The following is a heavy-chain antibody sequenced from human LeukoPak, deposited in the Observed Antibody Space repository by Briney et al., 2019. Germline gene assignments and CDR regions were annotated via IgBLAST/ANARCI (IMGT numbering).Heavy chain of an antibody. V-gene: IGHV4-39*01. Sequence: SETLSLTCTVSGGSISSTSYYWSWIRRPPGKGLEWIGSIYYSGTTYYNPSLRSRFTMSVDTSKNQFSLKLSSVTAADTAVYYCAPHARREALRHSAFDICGQGTMVTVSS. D-gene: IGHD3-3*01. J-gene: IGHJ3*02. CDR3: APHARREALRHSAFDI. CDR2: IYYSGTT. CDR1: GGSISSTSYY.